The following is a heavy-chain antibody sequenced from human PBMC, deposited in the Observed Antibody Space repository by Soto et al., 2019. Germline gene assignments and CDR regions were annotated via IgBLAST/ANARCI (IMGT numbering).Heavy chain of an antibody. V-gene: IGHV3-7*05. J-gene: IGHJ4*02. CDR1: GFTFSNYW. D-gene: IGHD3-3*02. CDR2: INQDGNDK. CDR3: QETPSTVH. Sequence: PGGSLRLSCTASGFTFSNYWMTWVRQAPGKGLEWVANINQDGNDKYYVDSVKGRFTISRDNAKKSLYLQMNSLRAEDTAVYYCQETPSTVHWGQGTLVTVSS.